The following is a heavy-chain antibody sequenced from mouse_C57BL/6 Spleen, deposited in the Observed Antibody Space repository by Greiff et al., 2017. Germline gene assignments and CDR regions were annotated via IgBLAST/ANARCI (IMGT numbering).Heavy chain of an antibody. J-gene: IGHJ2*01. V-gene: IGHV1-54*01. Sequence: QVQLQQSGAELVRPGTSVKVSCKASGYAFTNYLIEWVKQRPGQGLEWIGVINPGSGGTNYNEKFKGKATLTADKSSSTAYMQRSSLTSEDAAVYFCARSDGYYYFDYWGQGTTLTVSS. CDR2: INPGSGGT. CDR1: GYAFTNYL. CDR3: ARSDGYYYFDY. D-gene: IGHD2-3*01.